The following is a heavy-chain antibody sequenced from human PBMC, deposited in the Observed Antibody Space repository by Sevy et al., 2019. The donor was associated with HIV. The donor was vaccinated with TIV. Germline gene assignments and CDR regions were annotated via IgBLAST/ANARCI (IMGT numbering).Heavy chain of an antibody. CDR2: ISYDGSNK. J-gene: IGHJ5*02. CDR3: ARAEGRRYFDPSGWFDP. V-gene: IGHV3-30*03. Sequence: GGSLRLSCAASGLTLSSCGMHWARQTPGKGLEWVAVISYDGSNKYYGDSVKGRFTISRDNSKNTVYLQMNSLRAEDTALYYCARAEGRRYFDPSGWFDPWGQGTLVTVSS. CDR1: GLTLSSCG. D-gene: IGHD3-9*01.